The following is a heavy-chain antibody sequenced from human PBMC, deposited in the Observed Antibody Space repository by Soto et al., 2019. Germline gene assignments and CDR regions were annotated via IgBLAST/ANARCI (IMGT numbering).Heavy chain of an antibody. J-gene: IGHJ5*02. CDR1: GYTFTSYA. CDR2: INAGNGNT. Sequence: ASVNVSCKASGYTFTSYAMHWVRQAPGQRLEWMGWINAGNGNTKYSQKFQGRVTITRDTSASTAYMELSSLRPEDTAVYYCARDWARIGGLGPSGWFDPWGQGTLVTVSS. CDR3: ARDWARIGGLGPSGWFDP. V-gene: IGHV1-3*01. D-gene: IGHD2-21*01.